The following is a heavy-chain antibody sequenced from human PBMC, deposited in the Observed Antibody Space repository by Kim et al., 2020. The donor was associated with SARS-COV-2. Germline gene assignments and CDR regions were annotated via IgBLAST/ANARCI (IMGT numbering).Heavy chain of an antibody. V-gene: IGHV7-4-1*02. CDR2: INTNTGNP. CDR3: ARDWGRYYDFWSGYYGVPYGMDV. J-gene: IGHJ6*02. CDR1: GYTFTSYA. Sequence: ASVKVSCKASGYTFTSYAMNWVRQAPGQGLEWMGWINTNTGNPTYAQGFTGRFVFSLDTSVSTAYLQIRSLKAEDTAVYYCARDWGRYYDFWSGYYGVPYGMDVWGQGTTVTVSS. D-gene: IGHD3-3*01.